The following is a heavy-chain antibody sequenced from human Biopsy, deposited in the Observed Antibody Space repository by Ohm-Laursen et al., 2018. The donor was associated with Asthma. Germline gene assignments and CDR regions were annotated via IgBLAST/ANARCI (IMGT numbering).Heavy chain of an antibody. J-gene: IGHJ6*02. CDR1: GFTFSRYG. CDR2: ISYDGSNK. D-gene: IGHD2-21*02. CDR3: ASYEVVTSILPLDV. V-gene: IGHV3-30*03. Sequence: SLRLSCTASGFTFSRYGMLWVRQAPGKGLEWVAVISYDGSNKYYGDSVQGRFTISRDNSKNTLYLQMNSLRAEDTAVYYCASYEVVTSILPLDVWGQGTTVSVSS.